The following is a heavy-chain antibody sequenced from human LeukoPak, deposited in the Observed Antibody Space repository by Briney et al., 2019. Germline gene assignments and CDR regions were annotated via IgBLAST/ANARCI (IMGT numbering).Heavy chain of an antibody. J-gene: IGHJ6*03. V-gene: IGHV1-2*02. Sequence: ASEKVSCKASVYTYTGYYMHWVRQAPGHGLEWMGWINPNSGGTNYAQKFQGRVTMTRDTSISTAYMELSRLRSDDTAVYYCARDHQLLSLYYYYYYMDVWGKGTTVTVSS. CDR3: ARDHQLLSLYYYYYYMDV. CDR2: INPNSGGT. CDR1: VYTYTGYY. D-gene: IGHD2-2*01.